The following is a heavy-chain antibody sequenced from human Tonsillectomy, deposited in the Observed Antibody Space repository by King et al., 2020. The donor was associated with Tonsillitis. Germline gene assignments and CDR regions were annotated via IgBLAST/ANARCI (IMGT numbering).Heavy chain of an antibody. CDR2: ISYDGSNK. CDR3: ARDIFSYGSGVNWFYP. J-gene: IGHJ5*02. D-gene: IGHD3-10*01. V-gene: IGHV3-33*05. CDR1: GFTFSSYG. Sequence: VQLVESGGGVVQPGRSLRLSCAASGFTFSSYGMHWVRQAPGKGLEWVAVISYDGSNKYYADSVKGRFTISTDNSTNTLFLQMNSLRAEATAVYYCARDIFSYGSGVNWFYPWGQGALFTVS.